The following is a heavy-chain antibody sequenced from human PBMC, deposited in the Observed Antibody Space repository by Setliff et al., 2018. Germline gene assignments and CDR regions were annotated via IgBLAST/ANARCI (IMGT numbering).Heavy chain of an antibody. CDR3: ARLGYSDAFDI. V-gene: IGHV5-51*01. Sequence: GESLKISCKASEYTFTNYWIGWVRQMPGKGLEWMGVAYCGDSDTRYSPSFQGQVTMSADKSIRSAYLQWSSLKASDTAMYYCARLGYSDAFDIWGQGTMVTVSS. J-gene: IGHJ3*02. CDR1: EYTFTNYW. CDR2: AYCGDSDT. D-gene: IGHD5-18*01.